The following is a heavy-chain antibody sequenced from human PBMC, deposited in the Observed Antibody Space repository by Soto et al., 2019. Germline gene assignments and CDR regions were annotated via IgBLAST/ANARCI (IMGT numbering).Heavy chain of an antibody. CDR3: ARVRSYGSGSDYRRYFDY. J-gene: IGHJ4*02. V-gene: IGHV3-33*01. CDR1: GFTFSSSG. CDR2: IWYDGSNK. D-gene: IGHD3-10*01. Sequence: GGSLRLSCAASGFTFSSSGMHWVRQAQGKGLEWVAVIWYDGSNKYYADSVKGRFTISRDNSKNTLYLQMNSLRAEDTAVYYCARVRSYGSGSDYRRYFDYWGQGTLVTVSS.